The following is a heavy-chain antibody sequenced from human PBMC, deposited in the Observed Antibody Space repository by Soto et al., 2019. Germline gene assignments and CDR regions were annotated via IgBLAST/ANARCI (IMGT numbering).Heavy chain of an antibody. CDR1: VFTFSDFP. J-gene: IGHJ4*02. V-gene: IGHV3-30-3*01. D-gene: IGHD3-10*01. CDR3: ARDMRHDYASGRLDY. Sequence: HPGGSLRLSCVASVFTFSDFPLHWVRRAPGKGLEWVAVISYDGNDESYSDSVKGRFTISRDNSKTTVYLQMNSLRADDMAVYHCARDMRHDYASGRLDYLGQGTLATVSS. CDR2: ISYDGNDE.